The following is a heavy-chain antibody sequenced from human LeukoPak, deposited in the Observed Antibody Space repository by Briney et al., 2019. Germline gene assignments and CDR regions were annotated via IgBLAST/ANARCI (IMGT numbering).Heavy chain of an antibody. D-gene: IGHD3-10*01. CDR2: IKQEGIEK. CDR1: GFTFSTYW. J-gene: IGHJ4*02. Sequence: GGSLRFSCAASGFTFSTYWMSWIRQAPGNRLEWVANIKQEGIEKYYVDSVKGRFTISRDNARNSVYLQMNSLRAEDSAVYYCARDEIGGFFDYWGQGTLVTVSS. V-gene: IGHV3-7*01. CDR3: ARDEIGGFFDY.